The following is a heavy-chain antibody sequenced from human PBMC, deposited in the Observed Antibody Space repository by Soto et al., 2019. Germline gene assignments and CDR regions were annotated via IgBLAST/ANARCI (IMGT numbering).Heavy chain of an antibody. CDR2: IIPIFGTA. D-gene: IGHD2-2*01. J-gene: IGHJ6*02. CDR3: AREIKLITYCISISCHYYYGMDV. CDR1: GGTFSSYA. Sequence: QVQLVQSGAEVKKPGSSVKVSCKASGGTFSSYAISWVRQAPGQGLEWMGWIIPIFGTANYAQKFQGRVTITADESTSTAYMELSSLRSEDTAVYYCAREIKLITYCISISCHYYYGMDVWRQGTTVTVSS. V-gene: IGHV1-69*12.